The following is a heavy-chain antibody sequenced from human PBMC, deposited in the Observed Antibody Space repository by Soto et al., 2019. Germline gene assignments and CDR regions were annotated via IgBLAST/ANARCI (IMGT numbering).Heavy chain of an antibody. J-gene: IGHJ6*02. Sequence: SETLSLTCTVSGGSVSSGSYYWSWIRQPPGEGLEWIGYVYYSGSTNHNPSLKSRVTISVDTSKNQFSLNLSSVTAADTAVYYCARANYYGAGTTMDVWGQGTTVTVSS. CDR1: GGSVSSGSYY. CDR2: VYYSGST. CDR3: ARANYYGAGTTMDV. V-gene: IGHV4-61*01. D-gene: IGHD3-10*01.